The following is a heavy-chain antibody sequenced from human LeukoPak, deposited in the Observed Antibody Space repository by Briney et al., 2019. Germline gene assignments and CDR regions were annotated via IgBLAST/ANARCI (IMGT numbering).Heavy chain of an antibody. Sequence: GGSLRLSCAASGFTFSSYSMNWVRQAPGKGLEWVSYISSSSSTIYYADSVKGRFTISRDNDKNSLYLQMNSLRDEDTAVYYCARDPTEMTEVTIDYWGQGTLVTVSS. J-gene: IGHJ4*02. CDR3: ARDPTEMTEVTIDY. CDR2: ISSSSSTI. D-gene: IGHD4-17*01. CDR1: GFTFSSYS. V-gene: IGHV3-48*02.